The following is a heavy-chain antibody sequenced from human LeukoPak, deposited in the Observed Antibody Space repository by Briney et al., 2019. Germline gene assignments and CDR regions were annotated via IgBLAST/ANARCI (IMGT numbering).Heavy chain of an antibody. V-gene: IGHV3-21*01. CDR1: GFTVGDNH. Sequence: GGSLRLSCLASGFTVGDNHMSWVRQAPGKGLEWVSSISSTSSYIYYADSVKGRFTISRDNAKNSLYLQMNSLRAEDTAVYYCARGGYDHNYYYYGMDVWGQGTTVTVSS. J-gene: IGHJ6*02. CDR3: ARGGYDHNYYYYGMDV. D-gene: IGHD5-12*01. CDR2: ISSTSSYI.